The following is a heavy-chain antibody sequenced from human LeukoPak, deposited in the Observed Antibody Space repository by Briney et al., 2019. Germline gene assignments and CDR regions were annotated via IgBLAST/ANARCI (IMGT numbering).Heavy chain of an antibody. Sequence: SETLSLTCAVSGYSISSGYYWGWIRQPPGKGLEWIGSIYHSGSTYYNPSLKSRVTISVDTSKNKFSLKLSSVTAADTAVYYCARLTHYRELDYWGQGTLVTVSS. CDR3: ARLTHYRELDY. CDR2: IYHSGST. V-gene: IGHV4-38-2*01. D-gene: IGHD3-10*01. CDR1: GYSISSGYY. J-gene: IGHJ4*02.